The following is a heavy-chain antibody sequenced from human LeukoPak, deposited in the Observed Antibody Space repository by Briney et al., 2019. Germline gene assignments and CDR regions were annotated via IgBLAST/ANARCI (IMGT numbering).Heavy chain of an antibody. CDR2: IYYSGST. V-gene: IGHV4-39*01. CDR3: ARSGPYSRSWSDY. Sequence: SETLSLTCSLSGGSISSSSYYWGWIRQPPGKGLEWIGSIYYSGSTYYNPSLKSRVTISVDTSKNQFSLKLTSVTAADTAVYFCARSGPYSRSWSDYWGQGTLVTVSS. D-gene: IGHD6-13*01. J-gene: IGHJ4*02. CDR1: GGSISSSSYY.